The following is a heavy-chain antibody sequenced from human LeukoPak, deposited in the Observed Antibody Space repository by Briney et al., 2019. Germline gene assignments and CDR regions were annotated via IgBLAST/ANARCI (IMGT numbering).Heavy chain of an antibody. J-gene: IGHJ4*02. CDR1: GYTFTGYY. CDR3: ATPLGYCSGGSCFPGAEIDY. D-gene: IGHD2-15*01. Sequence: ASVKVSCTASGYTFTGYYMHWVRQAPGQGLEWMGRINPNSGGTNYAQKFQGRVTMTRDTSISTAYMELSRLRSDDTAVYYCATPLGYCSGGSCFPGAEIDYWGQGTLVTVSS. V-gene: IGHV1-2*06. CDR2: INPNSGGT.